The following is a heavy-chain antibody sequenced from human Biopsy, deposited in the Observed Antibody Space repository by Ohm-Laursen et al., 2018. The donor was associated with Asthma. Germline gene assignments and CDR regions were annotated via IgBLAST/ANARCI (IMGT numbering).Heavy chain of an antibody. CDR2: IYYTGSD. V-gene: IGHV4-61*01. CDR3: ARGPNYHGSGRAPIGMDV. Sequence: GTLSLTCTVSGGSVSTGSYYWSWIRQPPGKGLEWLGYIYYTGSDNYNPSLKSRVTISVDTSKNQFSLRLNSATAADTAVYYCARGPNYHGSGRAPIGMDVWGQGTTVIVSS. J-gene: IGHJ6*02. CDR1: GGSVSTGSYY. D-gene: IGHD3-10*01.